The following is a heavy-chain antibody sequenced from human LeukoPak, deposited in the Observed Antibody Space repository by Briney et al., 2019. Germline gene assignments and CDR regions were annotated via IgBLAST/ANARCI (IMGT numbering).Heavy chain of an antibody. V-gene: IGHV4-34*01. J-gene: IGHJ4*02. D-gene: IGHD6-13*01. Sequence: SETLSLTCAVYGGSFSGYYWSWIRQPPGKGLEWIGEINHSGSTNYNPSLKSRVTISVDTSKNQFSLKLSSVTAADTAVYYCARHRYSSSWYFDYWGQGTLVTVSS. CDR2: INHSGST. CDR3: ARHRYSSSWYFDY. CDR1: GGSFSGYY.